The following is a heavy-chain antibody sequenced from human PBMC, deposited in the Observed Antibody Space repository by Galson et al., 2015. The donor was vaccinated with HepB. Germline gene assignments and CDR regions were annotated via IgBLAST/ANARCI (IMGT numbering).Heavy chain of an antibody. V-gene: IGHV4-59*01. Sequence: SETLSLTCTVSGVSISSYYWSWIRQPPGKGLEWIGYIHYSGNTNYNPSLKSRVTISLDTSKNQFSLKLNSVTAADTAVYYCARGRSGGWQQDDYWGQGILVTVSS. CDR2: IHYSGNT. J-gene: IGHJ4*02. CDR1: GVSISSYY. CDR3: ARGRSGGWQQDDY. D-gene: IGHD5-24*01.